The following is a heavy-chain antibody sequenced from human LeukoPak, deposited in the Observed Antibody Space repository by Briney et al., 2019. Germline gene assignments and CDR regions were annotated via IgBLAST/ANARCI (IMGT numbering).Heavy chain of an antibody. CDR1: GFTFSSYW. CDR3: ARENYDILTGSNWFDP. D-gene: IGHD3-9*01. J-gene: IGHJ5*02. Sequence: SGGSLRLSCAASGFTFSSYWMSWVRQAPGEGLEWVANIKQDGSEKYYVDSVKGRFTISRDNAKNSLYLQMNSLRAEDTAVYYCARENYDILTGSNWFDPWGQGTLVTVSS. V-gene: IGHV3-7*03. CDR2: IKQDGSEK.